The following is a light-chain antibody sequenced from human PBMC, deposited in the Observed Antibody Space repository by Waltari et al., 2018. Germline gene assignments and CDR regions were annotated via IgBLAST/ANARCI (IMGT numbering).Light chain of an antibody. J-gene: IGKJ1*01. V-gene: IGKV1-5*01. CDR3: LQYSHWPPWT. CDR2: DAS. CDR1: QSISSW. Sequence: DIQMTQSPSTVSASVGDRVTITCRASQSISSWLAWYQQKPGKAPKLLIYDASSLESGVPSRFSGSGSGTEFTLTISSLQSDDFAVYHCLQYSHWPPWTFGQGTKVEIK.